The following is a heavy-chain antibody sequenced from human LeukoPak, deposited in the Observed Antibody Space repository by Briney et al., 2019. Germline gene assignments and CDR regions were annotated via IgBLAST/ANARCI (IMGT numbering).Heavy chain of an antibody. CDR3: ARDKWEPRYAFDI. CDR1: GGSISSYY. D-gene: IGHD1-26*01. CDR2: IYYGGST. Sequence: PSETLSLTGTGSGGSISSYYWSWIRQAPGKGLEWSGYIYYGGSTNYNPSLKRRVTISVGKSKTQSSLKLRSVPAADTAVYYCARDKWEPRYAFDIWGQGTMVTVSS. J-gene: IGHJ3*02. V-gene: IGHV4-59*12.